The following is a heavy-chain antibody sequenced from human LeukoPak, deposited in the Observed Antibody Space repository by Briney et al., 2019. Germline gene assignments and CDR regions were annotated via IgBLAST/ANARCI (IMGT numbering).Heavy chain of an antibody. Sequence: ASVKVSCKASGYSFTSYYMHWVRQTPGQGLEWMGFINPSGSSAAYAQKFQGRVTMTEDTSTDTTYMELSSLRSEDTAVYYCATDWERVVRGVIIGLTNWGQGTLVTVSS. CDR3: ATDWERVVRGVIIGLTN. J-gene: IGHJ4*02. V-gene: IGHV1-46*01. D-gene: IGHD3-10*01. CDR1: GYSFTSYY. CDR2: INPSGSSA.